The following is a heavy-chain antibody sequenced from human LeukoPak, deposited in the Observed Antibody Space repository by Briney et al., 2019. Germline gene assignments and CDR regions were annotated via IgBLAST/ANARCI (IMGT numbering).Heavy chain of an antibody. D-gene: IGHD2-2*01. CDR3: ARADCSTTSCYEFDY. V-gene: IGHV3-11*04. Sequence: PGGSLRLSCAASGFTFSDYYMSWIRQAPGKGLEWVSYISSSGRTKYYADSVKGRFTISRDNAKNSLFLRMSGLRAEDTAVYYCARADCSTTSCYEFDYWGQGTLVTVSS. CDR1: GFTFSDYY. J-gene: IGHJ4*02. CDR2: ISSSGRTK.